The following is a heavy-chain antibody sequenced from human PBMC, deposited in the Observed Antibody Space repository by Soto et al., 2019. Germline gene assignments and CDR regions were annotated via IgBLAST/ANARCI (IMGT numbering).Heavy chain of an antibody. CDR3: AIPYSKSAPHYCGMAV. Sequence: EALQISCEASGYTFPSYWIAWVRHMPVKGLEWMGIIYPADSDTRYSPSFQGQVTISVDKSINTAYLQWSSLKASDTAMYYCAIPYSKSAPHYCGMAVSGQGTPDT. CDR2: IYPADSDT. J-gene: IGHJ6*02. V-gene: IGHV5-51*01. D-gene: IGHD4-4*01. CDR1: GYTFPSYW.